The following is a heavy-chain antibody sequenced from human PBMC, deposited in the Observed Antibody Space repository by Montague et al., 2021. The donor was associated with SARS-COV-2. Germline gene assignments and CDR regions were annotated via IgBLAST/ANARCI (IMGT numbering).Heavy chain of an antibody. CDR3: AHSYGDYLFDY. CDR1: GFSLDTSGAG. Sequence: PALGKPTQTLTLICSFSGFSLDTSGAGVAWIRQPPGKALEWLGTIYWNNGKHYNSSLKSRLSISKDTSKNQVVLTMTNMDPVDTATYYCAHSYGDYLFDYWGQGTLVTVSS. J-gene: IGHJ4*02. CDR2: IYWNNGK. D-gene: IGHD4-17*01. V-gene: IGHV2-5*01.